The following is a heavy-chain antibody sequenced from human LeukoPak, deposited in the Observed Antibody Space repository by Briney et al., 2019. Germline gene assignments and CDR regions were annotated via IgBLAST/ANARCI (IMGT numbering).Heavy chain of an antibody. D-gene: IGHD5-18*01. CDR3: ARSSDGYHLDY. CDR2: IYYSGST. Sequence: SETLSLTCTVSGGSISSYYWSWIRQPPGKGLEWIGYIYYSGSTNYNPSLKSRVTLSVDTCKNQFSLKLSSVTAADTAVYYCARSSDGYHLDYWGQGTLVTVSS. V-gene: IGHV4-59*01. J-gene: IGHJ4*02. CDR1: GGSISSYY.